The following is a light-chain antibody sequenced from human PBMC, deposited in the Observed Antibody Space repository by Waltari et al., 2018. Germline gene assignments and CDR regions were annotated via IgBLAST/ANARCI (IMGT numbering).Light chain of an antibody. V-gene: IGLV1-44*01. CDR2: RND. CDR1: SSNLGNNV. J-gene: IGLJ3*02. CDR3: ASWDDSLNGHWV. Sequence: QSVLTQPPSASGTPGQRVTISCSGTSSNLGNNVVNWYQQVPGTAPKLLIYRNDLRPSGVPYRFPASKSGTSASLAISGLQSEDEAEYYCASWDDSLNGHWVFGGGTKVTVL.